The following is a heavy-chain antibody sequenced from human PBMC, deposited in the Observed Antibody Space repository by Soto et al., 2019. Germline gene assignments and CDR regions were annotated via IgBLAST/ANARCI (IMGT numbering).Heavy chain of an antibody. CDR1: GYTFTSYA. D-gene: IGHD1-26*01. Sequence: GASVKVSCKASGYTFTSYAISLVRQAPGQGLEWMGWIDPNSGGTDYAQKFQGMVTMTRGTSISTAYMELSRLRVDDTAVYYCARVMSGSYLGHGYYFDYWGQGTLVTVSS. J-gene: IGHJ4*02. CDR2: IDPNSGGT. CDR3: ARVMSGSYLGHGYYFDY. V-gene: IGHV1-2*02.